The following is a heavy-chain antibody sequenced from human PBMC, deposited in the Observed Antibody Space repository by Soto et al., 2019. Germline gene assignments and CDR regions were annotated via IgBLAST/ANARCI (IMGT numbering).Heavy chain of an antibody. V-gene: IGHV3-23*01. D-gene: IGHD5-12*01. Sequence: EVQLLESGGGVVQPGAALRLSCAASGFTFTTFDMSWARQAPGKGREWVSVVRGRDGSTSYADSLKGRFTISKDSSKNTLYLQMNSLRAEDTALYYCAKGAWLDYWGQGTLVTVSS. CDR3: AKGAWLDY. CDR1: GFTFTTFD. CDR2: VRGRDGST. J-gene: IGHJ4*02.